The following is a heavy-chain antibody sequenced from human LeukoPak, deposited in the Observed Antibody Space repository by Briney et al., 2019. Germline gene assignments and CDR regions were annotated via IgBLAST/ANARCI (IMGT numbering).Heavy chain of an antibody. CDR3: ATKQWLAPPPDS. CDR1: GFTFSKYW. D-gene: IGHD6-19*01. CDR2: INTDGTVT. J-gene: IGHJ4*02. V-gene: IGHV3-74*01. Sequence: GGSLRLSCAASGFTFSKYWMLWVRQAPGRGLESVSRINTDGTVTTYADSVKGRFTVSRDNADNTMFMQMNSVRGEDTAVYYCATKQWLAPPPDSWGQGTPVTVSS.